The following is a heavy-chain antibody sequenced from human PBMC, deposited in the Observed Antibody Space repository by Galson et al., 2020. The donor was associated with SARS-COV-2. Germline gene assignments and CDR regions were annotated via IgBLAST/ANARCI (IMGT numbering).Heavy chain of an antibody. J-gene: IGHJ4*02. Sequence: SETLSLTCTVSGGSISSSSYYWGWIRQPPGKGLEWIGSIYYSGSTYYNPSLKSRVTISVDTSKNQFSLKLSSVTAADTAVYYCAREGIAWGNIFDYWGQGTLVTVSS. CDR2: IYYSGST. D-gene: IGHD3-16*01. V-gene: IGHV4-39*07. CDR1: GGSISSSSYY. CDR3: AREGIAWGNIFDY.